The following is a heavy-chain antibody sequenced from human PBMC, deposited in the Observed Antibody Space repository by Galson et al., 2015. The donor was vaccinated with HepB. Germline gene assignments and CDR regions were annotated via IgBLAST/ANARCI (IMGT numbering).Heavy chain of an antibody. J-gene: IGHJ5*02. Sequence: SLRLSCAASGFTFSSYSMNWVRQAPGKGLEWVSSISSSSSYIYYADSVKGRFTISRDNAKNSLYLQMNSLRAEDTAVYYCARGLFFGVVNRDGWGWFDPWGQGTLVTVSS. CDR2: ISSSSSYI. V-gene: IGHV3-21*01. CDR1: GFTFSSYS. CDR3: ARGLFFGVVNRDGWGWFDP. D-gene: IGHD3-3*01.